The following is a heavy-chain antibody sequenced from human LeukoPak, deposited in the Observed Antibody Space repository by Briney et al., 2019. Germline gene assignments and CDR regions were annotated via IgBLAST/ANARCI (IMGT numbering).Heavy chain of an antibody. D-gene: IGHD3-22*01. CDR1: GYSFTNYD. J-gene: IGHJ4*02. CDR2: TNPNSGNT. CDR3: ARPRRAVYDSSGYSPDY. Sequence: GASVKVSCKASGYSFTNYDINWVRQATGQGLEWMGWTNPNSGNTGYAQKFQGRVTMTRNTSISTAYMELSSLRSEDTAVYYCARPRRAVYDSSGYSPDYWGQGTLVTVSS. V-gene: IGHV1-8*02.